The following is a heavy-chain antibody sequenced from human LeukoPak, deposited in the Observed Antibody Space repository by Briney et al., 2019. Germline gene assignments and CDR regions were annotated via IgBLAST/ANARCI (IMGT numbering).Heavy chain of an antibody. D-gene: IGHD3-10*01. J-gene: IGHJ4*02. CDR1: GYTFTSYG. CDR3: AFISADGSGSSPQDY. CDR2: ISAYNGNT. Sequence: ASVTVSCKSSGYTFTSYGISWVRQAPGQGLEWVGWISAYNGNTSYAQKLQGRVSMTTNTSTSTVYMELRIQRSDDTAVYYCAFISADGSGSSPQDYWGQGTLVTVSS. V-gene: IGHV1-18*01.